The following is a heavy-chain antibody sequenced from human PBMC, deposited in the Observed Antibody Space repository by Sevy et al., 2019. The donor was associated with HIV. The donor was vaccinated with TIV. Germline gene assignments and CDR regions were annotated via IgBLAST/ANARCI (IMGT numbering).Heavy chain of an antibody. V-gene: IGHV3-30-3*02. CDR2: LSYDDSDE. CDR3: AKDDLGSIDY. J-gene: IGHJ4*02. D-gene: IGHD3-10*01. Sequence: GGSLRLSCAASGFIFSTSPMHWVRQAPGKGLECVAILSYDDSDENYGDSVKGRFTIWRDNSKNTLYLQMKRLRPEDTVVYHCAKDDLGSIDYWGQGTLVTVSS. CDR1: GFIFSTSP.